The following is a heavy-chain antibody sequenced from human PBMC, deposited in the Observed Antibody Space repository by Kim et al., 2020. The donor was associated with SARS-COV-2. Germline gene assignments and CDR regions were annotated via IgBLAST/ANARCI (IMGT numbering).Heavy chain of an antibody. D-gene: IGHD4-17*01. CDR2: IYYSGST. J-gene: IGHJ2*01. Sequence: SETLSLTCTVSGGSISSSSYYWGWIRQPPGKGLEWIGSIYYSGSTYYNPSLKSRVTISVDTSKNQFSLKLSSVTAADTAVYYCARWVTSPHLNWYFDLWGRGTLVTVSS. CDR3: ARWVTSPHLNWYFDL. V-gene: IGHV4-39*01. CDR1: GGSISSSSYY.